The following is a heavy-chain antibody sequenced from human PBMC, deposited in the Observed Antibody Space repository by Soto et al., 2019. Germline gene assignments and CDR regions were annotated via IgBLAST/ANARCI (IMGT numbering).Heavy chain of an antibody. CDR3: ARVTAVAGGDY. V-gene: IGHV3-30-3*01. Sequence: QVQLVESGGGVVQPGRSLRLSCAASGFTFSSYAMHWVRQAPGKGLEWVAVISYDGSNKYYADSVKGRFTISRDNSKNTLYLQMNSLRAEDTAVYYCARVTAVAGGDYWGQGTLVTGSS. CDR1: GFTFSSYA. J-gene: IGHJ4*02. D-gene: IGHD6-19*01. CDR2: ISYDGSNK.